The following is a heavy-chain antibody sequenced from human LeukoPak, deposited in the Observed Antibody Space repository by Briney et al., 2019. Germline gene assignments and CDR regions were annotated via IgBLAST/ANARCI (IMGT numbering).Heavy chain of an antibody. CDR3: AREEFWNAHYLDY. Sequence: GGSLRLSCAASGFTFSTYWMTWVRQAPGKGLEWVANIKEDGSEKYYVDSVKGRFTISRDNAKNPLYLQMNSLRAEDTAVYFCAREEFWNAHYLDYWGQGNLVTVSS. D-gene: IGHD3-3*01. V-gene: IGHV3-7*01. J-gene: IGHJ4*02. CDR2: IKEDGSEK. CDR1: GFTFSTYW.